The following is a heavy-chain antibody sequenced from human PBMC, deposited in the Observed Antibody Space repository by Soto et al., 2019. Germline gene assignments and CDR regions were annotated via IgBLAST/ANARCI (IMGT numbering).Heavy chain of an antibody. CDR1: GFTFSSYG. D-gene: IGHD2-2*01. J-gene: IGHJ5*02. V-gene: IGHV3-30*18. Sequence: QVQLVESGGGVVQPGRSLRLSCAASGFTFSSYGMHWVRQAPGKGLEWVAVISYDGSNKYYADSVKGRFTISRDNSKNTLYLQMNRLRAEDTAVYYCAKDFGPFGVVPAAIPRERFDPWGQGTLVTVSS. CDR3: AKDFGPFGVVPAAIPRERFDP. CDR2: ISYDGSNK.